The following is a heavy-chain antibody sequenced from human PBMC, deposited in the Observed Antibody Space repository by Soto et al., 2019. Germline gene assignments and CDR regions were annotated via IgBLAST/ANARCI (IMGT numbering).Heavy chain of an antibody. CDR3: ARAGIAYCSSTTCYLYYYVMDV. V-gene: IGHV1-46*01. CDR1: GYSVTSYY. J-gene: IGHJ6*02. D-gene: IGHD2-2*01. CDR2: INPNRGST. Sequence: ASVKVSCKASGYSVTSYYMHWVRQAPGQGLEWMGIINPNRGSTTYAQKFQGRVTMTRDTSTSTVYMELTSLTSGDTVVYYCARAGIAYCSSTTCYLYYYVMDVWGQVTTVTVS.